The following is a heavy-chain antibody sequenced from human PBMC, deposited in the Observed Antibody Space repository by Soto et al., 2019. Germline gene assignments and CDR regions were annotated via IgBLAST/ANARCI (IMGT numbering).Heavy chain of an antibody. J-gene: IGHJ4*02. CDR1: GVSLSTSGMG. D-gene: IGHD2-21*01. CDR3: AHMIEGAFFDL. V-gene: IGHV2-5*02. Sequence: QVTLKESGPTLVKPTQTLTLTCTFSGVSLSTSGMGVGWIRQPPGKALERLAPVYWDDDKRYRPSLKSSLTIPNDDSKNQVVLTMTYIDPVDTATYCWAHMIEGAFFDLWGQGNLVTVSS. CDR2: VYWDDDK.